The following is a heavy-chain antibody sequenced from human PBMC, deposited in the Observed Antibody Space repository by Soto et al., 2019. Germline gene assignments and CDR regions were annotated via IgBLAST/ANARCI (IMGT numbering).Heavy chain of an antibody. CDR3: ATTRGIAVGGSFDH. CDR1: GASISSRSSY. J-gene: IGHJ5*02. D-gene: IGHD6-13*01. V-gene: IGHV4-39*01. Sequence: SETLSLTCVVSGASISSRSSYWGWIRQPPGKGLEWVGTFYSGSTYNNPSLKSRVTISVDTSKNQFSLKLSSVAAEDTAIYYCATTRGIAVGGSFDHWGQGTLVTVPS. CDR2: FYSGST.